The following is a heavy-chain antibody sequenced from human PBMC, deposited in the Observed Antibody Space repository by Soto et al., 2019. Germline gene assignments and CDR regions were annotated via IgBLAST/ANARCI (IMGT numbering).Heavy chain of an antibody. V-gene: IGHV4-30-2*01. J-gene: IGHJ4*02. CDR1: GGSISSGGYS. CDR2: IYHSGST. Sequence: SETLSLTCAVSGGSISSGGYSWSWIRQPPGKGLEWIGYIYHSGSTYYNPSLKSRVTISVDTSKNQFSLKLSSVTAADPAVYYCARRYGPGFDYWGQGTLVTVSS. CDR3: ARRYGPGFDY. D-gene: IGHD4-17*01.